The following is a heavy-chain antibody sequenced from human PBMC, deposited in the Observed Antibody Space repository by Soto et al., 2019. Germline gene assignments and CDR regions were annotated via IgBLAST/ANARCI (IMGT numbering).Heavy chain of an antibody. J-gene: IGHJ4*02. CDR2: IYYSGST. V-gene: IGHV4-59*01. D-gene: IGHD6-6*01. CDR1: GGSISDFY. CDR3: ARVGGLAARTFDY. Sequence: SETLSLTCTVSGGSISDFYWSWIRQPPGKGLEWVGYIYYSGSTNYNPSLKSRVTISVDTSKNQFSLNLRSMSPADTAVYYCARVGGLAARTFDYWGPGXLVTVYS.